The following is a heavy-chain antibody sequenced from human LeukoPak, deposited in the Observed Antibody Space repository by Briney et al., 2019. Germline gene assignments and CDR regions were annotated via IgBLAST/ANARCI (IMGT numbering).Heavy chain of an antibody. CDR2: IKSKSNGETT. J-gene: IGHJ4*02. V-gene: IGHV3-15*01. D-gene: IGHD6-13*01. CDR1: GFIFSNAW. Sequence: TGGSLRLSCAGFGFIFSNAWMSWVRQAPGKGLEWVGRIKSKSNGETTDYAAPVKGRFTISRDDSKNTVYLEVNSLKTEDTAVYYCTTVLGVAAAGNWGQETLVTVSS. CDR3: TTVLGVAAAGN.